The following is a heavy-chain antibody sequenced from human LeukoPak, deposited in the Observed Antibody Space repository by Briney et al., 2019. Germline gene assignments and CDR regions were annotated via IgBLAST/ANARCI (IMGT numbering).Heavy chain of an antibody. D-gene: IGHD6-19*01. CDR3: ARDAQWLVPEGYYYYMDI. V-gene: IGHV3-21*01. CDR1: GFTFSRYN. Sequence: GGSLRLSCAGSGFTFSRYNMNWVRQAPGKGLERVSSISSSSSYIYYADSVKGRFTISRDNAQNSLFLQMNSLRAEDTAVYYCARDAQWLVPEGYYYYMDIWGKGTTVTVSS. J-gene: IGHJ6*03. CDR2: ISSSSSYI.